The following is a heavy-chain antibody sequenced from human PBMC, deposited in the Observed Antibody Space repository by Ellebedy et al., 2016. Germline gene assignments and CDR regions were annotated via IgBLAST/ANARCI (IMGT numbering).Heavy chain of an antibody. CDR2: ISSLGTST. CDR3: AKGSDGSGYGVLDY. Sequence: GGSLRLSCAASRSYAMSWVRQAPGKGLEWVSLISSLGTSTYYADSVKGRFTISRDHSKNTLYRQMNSLRVEDTAVYYWAKGSDGSGYGVLDYWGQGTRVTVSS. J-gene: IGHJ4*02. V-gene: IGHV3-23*01. D-gene: IGHD3-22*01. CDR1: RSYA.